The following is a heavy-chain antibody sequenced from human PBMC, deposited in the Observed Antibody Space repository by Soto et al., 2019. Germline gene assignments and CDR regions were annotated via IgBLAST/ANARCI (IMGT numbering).Heavy chain of an antibody. Sequence: GESLKISCKGSGYSFTSYWIGWVRQMPGKGLEWMGIIYPGDSDTRYSPSFQGQVTISADKSISTAYLQWSSLKASDTAMYYCARHGLDYGSGSYYNVGYYYYGMDVWGQGTTVTVS. J-gene: IGHJ6*02. CDR3: ARHGLDYGSGSYYNVGYYYYGMDV. CDR2: IYPGDSDT. D-gene: IGHD3-10*01. V-gene: IGHV5-51*01. CDR1: GYSFTSYW.